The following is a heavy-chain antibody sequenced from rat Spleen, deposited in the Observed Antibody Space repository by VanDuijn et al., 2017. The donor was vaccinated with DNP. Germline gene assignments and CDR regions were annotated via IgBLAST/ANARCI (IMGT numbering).Heavy chain of an antibody. D-gene: IGHD1-2*01. V-gene: IGHV2S8*01. CDR1: GFSVTNFG. CDR3: TGGGNYIYPFTY. CDR2: ISSAGNT. Sequence: QVQLRESGPGLVQPSQILSLTCPVSGFSVTNFGINWVRQPPGKGLEWFAAISSAGNTFYNSALKSRLSFSRDPSKNQVFLKMDSLQTEDTAIYFCTGGGNYIYPFTYWGQGTLVTVSS. J-gene: IGHJ3*01.